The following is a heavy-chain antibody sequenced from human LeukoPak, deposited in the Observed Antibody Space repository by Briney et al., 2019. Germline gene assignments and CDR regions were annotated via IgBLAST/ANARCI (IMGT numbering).Heavy chain of an antibody. CDR3: AKGGIWSGYSFDY. Sequence: PGGSLRLSCAASGFTFSSYAISWVAQAPGKGLEWVSAISGGGGTTYYAASVKGRFTISRDNSKNTLYLQMNSLRAEDTAVYYCAKGGIWSGYSFDYWGQGTLVTVSS. CDR2: ISGGGGTT. V-gene: IGHV3-23*01. D-gene: IGHD3-3*01. J-gene: IGHJ4*02. CDR1: GFTFSSYA.